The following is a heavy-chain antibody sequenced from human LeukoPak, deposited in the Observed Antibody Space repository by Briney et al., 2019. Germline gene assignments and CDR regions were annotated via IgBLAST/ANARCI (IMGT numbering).Heavy chain of an antibody. D-gene: IGHD1-26*01. CDR3: ARDPYSGNYGNYYYYYMDV. CDR2: ITSSGAYI. V-gene: IGHV3-21*01. Sequence: PGGSLRLACAASGLTFNYYNMGWVRQAPVKALEWVSSITSSGAYIFYADSVRGRFTISRDNAKDSLYLQMNSLGPEDTAVYYCARDPYSGNYGNYYYYYMDVWGKGTTVTVSS. CDR1: GLTFNYYN. J-gene: IGHJ6*03.